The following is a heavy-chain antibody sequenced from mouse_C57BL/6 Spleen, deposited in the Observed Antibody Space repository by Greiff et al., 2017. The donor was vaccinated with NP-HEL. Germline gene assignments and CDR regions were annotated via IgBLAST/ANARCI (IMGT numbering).Heavy chain of an antibody. V-gene: IGHV5-17*01. CDR3: ARRPDGYYAMDY. CDR2: ISSGSSTS. D-gene: IGHD2-3*01. Sequence: EVQRVESGGGLVKPGGSLKLSCAASGFTFSDYGMHWVRQAPEKGLEWVAYISSGSSTSYYADTVKGRCTISRDNAKNTLFLQMTSLRSEDTAMYYCARRPDGYYAMDYWGQGTSVTVSS. CDR1: GFTFSDYG. J-gene: IGHJ4*01.